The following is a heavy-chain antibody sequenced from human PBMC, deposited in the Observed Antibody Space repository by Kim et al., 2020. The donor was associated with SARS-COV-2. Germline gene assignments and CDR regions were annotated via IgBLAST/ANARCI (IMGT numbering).Heavy chain of an antibody. CDR3: ARDRRYYGSGSYTYYYYGMDV. CDR2: ISAYNGNT. CDR1: GYTFTSYG. Sequence: ASVKVSCKASGYTFTSYGISWGRQAPGQGLEWMGWISAYNGNTNYAQKLQGRVTMTTDTSTSTAYMELRSLRSDDTAVYYCARDRRYYGSGSYTYYYYGMDVWGQGTTVTVSS. V-gene: IGHV1-18*01. D-gene: IGHD3-10*01. J-gene: IGHJ6*02.